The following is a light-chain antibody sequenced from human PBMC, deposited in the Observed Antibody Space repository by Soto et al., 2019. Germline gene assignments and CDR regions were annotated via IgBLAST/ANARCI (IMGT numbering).Light chain of an antibody. CDR1: QSVSSN. CDR2: GAS. V-gene: IGKV3-15*01. Sequence: EIVMTQSPATLSVSPGERATLSCRASQSVSSNLAWYQQKPGQAPRLLIYGASTRATGIPARFSGSGSGTXXXXXXSSLLSEDFAAYYSQHYNNCPRTFSHGTKLDIK. J-gene: IGKJ1*01. CDR3: QHYNNCPRT.